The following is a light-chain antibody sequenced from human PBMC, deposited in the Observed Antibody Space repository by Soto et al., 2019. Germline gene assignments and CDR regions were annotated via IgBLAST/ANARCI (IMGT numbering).Light chain of an antibody. CDR2: SAS. V-gene: IGKV1-9*01. CDR3: QQHSTYPLT. CDR1: QGISSY. Sequence: IQLTQSPSSLSASVGGRVTITCRASQGISSYLAWCQQKPGKAPKLLIYSASTLQSGVPSRFSGSGSGTDFTLTISSLQPEDFATYYCQQHSTYPLTFGGGTKVDIK. J-gene: IGKJ4*01.